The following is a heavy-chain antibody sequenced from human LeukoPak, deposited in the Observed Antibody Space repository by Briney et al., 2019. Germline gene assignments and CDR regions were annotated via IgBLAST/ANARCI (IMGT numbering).Heavy chain of an antibody. CDR2: IDTAGDT. CDR1: GFTFSSYG. J-gene: IGHJ6*02. D-gene: IGHD6-19*01. Sequence: PGGSLRLSCAASGFTFSSYGMHWVRQDTGRGLEWVSSIDTAGDTYYASSVKGRFTISRGNAQNSLYLQMNSLTDGDTAVYYCARETPVAGVNGDFCGMDVWGQGTTVTVSS. CDR3: ARETPVAGVNGDFCGMDV. V-gene: IGHV3-13*01.